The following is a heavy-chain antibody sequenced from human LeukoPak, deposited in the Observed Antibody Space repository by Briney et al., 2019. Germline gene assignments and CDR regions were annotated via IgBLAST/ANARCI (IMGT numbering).Heavy chain of an antibody. Sequence: SETLSLTCTVSGGSISSYYWSWIRQPPGKGLEWIGYIYYSGSTNYNPSLKSRVTISVDTSKNQFSLKLSSVTAADTAVYYCARDRHSYGVAYGMDVWGQGTTVTVSS. CDR3: ARDRHSYGVAYGMDV. J-gene: IGHJ6*02. D-gene: IGHD4-17*01. CDR1: GGSISSYY. V-gene: IGHV4-59*01. CDR2: IYYSGST.